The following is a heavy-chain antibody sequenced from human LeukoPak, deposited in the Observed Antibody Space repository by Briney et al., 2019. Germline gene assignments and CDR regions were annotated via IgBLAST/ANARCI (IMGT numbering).Heavy chain of an antibody. CDR2: IKSKTDGGTT. Sequence: PGGSLRLSCAASGFTFSNAWMSWVRQAPGKGLEWVGRIKSKTDGGTTDYAAPVKGRFTISRDDSKNTLYLQMNSLKTEDTAVYYCTTDPAGLLLWFGEPFDYWGQGTLVTVSS. CDR3: TTDPAGLLLWFGEPFDY. D-gene: IGHD3-10*01. CDR1: GFTFSNAW. J-gene: IGHJ4*02. V-gene: IGHV3-15*01.